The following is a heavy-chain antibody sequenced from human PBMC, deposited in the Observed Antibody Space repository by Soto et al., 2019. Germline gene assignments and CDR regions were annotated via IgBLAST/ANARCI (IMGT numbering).Heavy chain of an antibody. CDR3: ARHNGPLYVGYYYDMDV. CDR1: GGSISTSTYY. CDR2: VYYTGDS. J-gene: IGHJ6*02. D-gene: IGHD3-16*01. V-gene: IGHV4-39*01. Sequence: PSETLSLTCTVSGGSISTSTYYWGWIRQSPGKGLEWIGSVYYTGDSYYNPSLRSRVTISIDTSKNQFSLKVSSVTAADTAVYYCARHNGPLYVGYYYDMDVWGQGTTVTVSS.